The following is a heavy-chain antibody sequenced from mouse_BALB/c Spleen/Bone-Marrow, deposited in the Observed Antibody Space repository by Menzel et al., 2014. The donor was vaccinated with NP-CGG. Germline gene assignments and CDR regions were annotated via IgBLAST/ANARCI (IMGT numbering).Heavy chain of an antibody. Sequence: EVKLVESGGGLVQPGGSRKLSCAASGFTFSSFGMHWVRQAPEKGLEWVGYISSGSSNIYYADPVKGRFTISRDNPKNALFLQMPSLRSEDTAMYYCAGLGGNYRLYTLDYWGQGTSVTVPS. D-gene: IGHD2-1*01. CDR1: GFTFSSFG. CDR3: AGLGGNYRLYTLDY. V-gene: IGHV5-17*02. J-gene: IGHJ4*01. CDR2: ISSGSSNI.